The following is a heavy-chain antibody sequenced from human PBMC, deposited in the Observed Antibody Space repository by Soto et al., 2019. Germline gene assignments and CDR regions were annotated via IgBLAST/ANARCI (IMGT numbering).Heavy chain of an antibody. D-gene: IGHD3-3*01. J-gene: IGHJ3*02. Sequence: PSETLSLTCAVYGGSFSGYYWSWIRQPPGKGLEWIGEINHSGSTNYNPSLKSRVTISVDTSKNQFSLKLSSVTAADTAVYYCARVKLSRRGSDFWSGSTRNGRSAFDIWGQGTMVTVSS. CDR2: INHSGST. CDR3: ARVKLSRRGSDFWSGSTRNGRSAFDI. CDR1: GGSFSGYY. V-gene: IGHV4-34*01.